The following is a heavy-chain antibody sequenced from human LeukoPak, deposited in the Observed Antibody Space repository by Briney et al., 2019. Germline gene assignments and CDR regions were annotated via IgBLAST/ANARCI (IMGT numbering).Heavy chain of an antibody. V-gene: IGHV1-24*01. J-gene: IGHJ3*02. CDR3: ATRIWFGEFSNAFDI. CDR2: FDPEDGET. D-gene: IGHD3-10*01. Sequence: GASVKVSCKVSGYTLTELSMHWVRQAPGKGLEWMGGFDPEDGETIYAQKFQGRVTMTEDTSTDTAYMELSSLRSEDTAVYYCATRIWFGEFSNAFDIWGQGTMVTASS. CDR1: GYTLTELS.